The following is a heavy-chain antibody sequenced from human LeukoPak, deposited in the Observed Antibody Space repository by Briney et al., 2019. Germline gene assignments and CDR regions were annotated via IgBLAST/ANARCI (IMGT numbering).Heavy chain of an antibody. Sequence: ASVKVSCKASGYTFTTYGLSWVRQAPGQGLEWMGWISAYNGYTNYAQKLQGRLTMTTDTSTSTAYMELRSWRSDDTAVYYCAKVGGGSYYFYFDYWGQGTLVTVSS. CDR2: ISAYNGYT. V-gene: IGHV1-18*01. J-gene: IGHJ4*02. CDR1: GYTFTTYG. D-gene: IGHD1-26*01. CDR3: AKVGGGSYYFYFDY.